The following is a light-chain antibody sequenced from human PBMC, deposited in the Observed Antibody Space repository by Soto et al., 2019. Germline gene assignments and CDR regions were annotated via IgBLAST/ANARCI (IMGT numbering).Light chain of an antibody. CDR1: GSNIGRNT. J-gene: IGLJ1*01. CDR2: TNN. Sequence: QSVLTQPPSASGTPGQSITISCSGSGSNIGRNTVTWYQQLPGTAPKLLIYTNNQRPSGVPDRFSGSRSGTSASLAISGLQSGDEADYYCATWDDSLNGYVFGTGTKVTVL. V-gene: IGLV1-44*01. CDR3: ATWDDSLNGYV.